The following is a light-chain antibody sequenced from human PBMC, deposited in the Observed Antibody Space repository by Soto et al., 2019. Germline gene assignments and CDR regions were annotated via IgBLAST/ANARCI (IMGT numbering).Light chain of an antibody. CDR3: CSYAGSSIFEV. CDR2: EVS. Sequence: QSVLTQPASVSGSPGQSITISCTGTSSDVGSYNLVSWYQQHPGKAPKLMIYEVSKRPSGVSNRFSGSKSGNTASLTISGLQAEDEADYYCCSYAGSSIFEVFGGGTQLTVL. CDR1: SSDVGSYNL. J-gene: IGLJ3*02. V-gene: IGLV2-23*02.